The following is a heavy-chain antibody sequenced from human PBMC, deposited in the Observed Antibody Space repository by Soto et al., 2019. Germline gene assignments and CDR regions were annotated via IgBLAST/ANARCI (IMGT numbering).Heavy chain of an antibody. D-gene: IGHD6-19*01. Sequence: ASGKVSCKASGYTFTSYGISWVRQAPGQGLEWTGWISAYNGNTNYAQKLQGRVTMTTDTSTSTAYMELRSLRSDDTAVYYWAREWLDYGMDVWGQGTTVTVSS. V-gene: IGHV1-18*01. CDR3: AREWLDYGMDV. J-gene: IGHJ6*02. CDR1: GYTFTSYG. CDR2: ISAYNGNT.